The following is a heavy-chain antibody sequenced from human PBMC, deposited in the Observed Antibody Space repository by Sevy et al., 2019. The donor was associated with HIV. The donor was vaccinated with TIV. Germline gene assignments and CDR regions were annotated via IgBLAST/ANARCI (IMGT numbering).Heavy chain of an antibody. CDR3: ARLLYDFWSGYYNDAFDI. D-gene: IGHD3-3*01. J-gene: IGHJ3*02. V-gene: IGHV5-51*01. CDR2: IYPGDSDT. Sequence: GESLKISCKGSGYSFTSYWIGWVRQMPGKGLEWMGIIYPGDSDTRYSPSFQGQVTISAVKSISTAYLQWSNLKASDTAMYYCARLLYDFWSGYYNDAFDIWGQGTMVTVSS. CDR1: GYSFTSYW.